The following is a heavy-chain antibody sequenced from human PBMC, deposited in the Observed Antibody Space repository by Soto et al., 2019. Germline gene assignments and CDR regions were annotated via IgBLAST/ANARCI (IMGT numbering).Heavy chain of an antibody. V-gene: IGHV4-59*01. D-gene: IGHD3-9*01. CDR3: ARLIRYPSVSYFDY. Sequence: PSETLSLTCTVSGGSISSYYWSWIRQPPGKGLEWIGYIYYSGSTTYNPSLKGRVTISVDTSKNHFSLKLSSVTAADTAVYYCARLIRYPSVSYFDYWGQGTLVTVSS. CDR1: GGSISSYY. CDR2: IYYSGST. J-gene: IGHJ4*02.